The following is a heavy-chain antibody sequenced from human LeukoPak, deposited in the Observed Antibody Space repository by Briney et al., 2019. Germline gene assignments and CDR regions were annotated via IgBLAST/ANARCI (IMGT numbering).Heavy chain of an antibody. V-gene: IGHV3-23*01. Sequence: GGSLRLSCVASGFTFSSYAMNWVRQAPGKGLEWVSGISGGGDGAYYADSAKGRFTISRDNSKNTLYLQMTSLRAEGTAIYYCAKRGTACTSTRCNIDYWGQGTLVTVSS. J-gene: IGHJ4*02. CDR1: GFTFSSYA. D-gene: IGHD2-2*01. CDR2: ISGGGDGA. CDR3: AKRGTACTSTRCNIDY.